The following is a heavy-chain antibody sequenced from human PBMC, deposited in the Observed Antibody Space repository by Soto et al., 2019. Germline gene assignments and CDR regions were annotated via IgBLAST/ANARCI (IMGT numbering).Heavy chain of an antibody. D-gene: IGHD3-10*01. CDR2: ISYDGSNK. Sequence: GGSLRLSCAASGFTFSSYAMHWVRQAPGKGLEWVAVISYDGSNKYYSTSLKTRLTISKDTSENQVVLTMTDLGPVDTATYYCARDRYNSGSYDLDYWGLGTLVTVSS. CDR3: ARDRYNSGSYDLDY. J-gene: IGHJ4*02. V-gene: IGHV3-30*14. CDR1: GFTFSSYA.